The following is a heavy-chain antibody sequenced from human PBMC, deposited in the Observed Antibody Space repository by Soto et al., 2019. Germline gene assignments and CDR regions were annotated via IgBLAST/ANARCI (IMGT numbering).Heavy chain of an antibody. Sequence: PSETLSLTCTVPGGSISSSSYYWGWIRQPPGRGLEWIGSIYYSGSTYYNPSLKSRVTISVDTSKNQFSLKLSSVTAADTAVYYCARRDSAMVTSEWFDPWGQGTLVTVSS. D-gene: IGHD5-18*01. CDR3: ARRDSAMVTSEWFDP. J-gene: IGHJ5*02. V-gene: IGHV4-39*01. CDR1: GGSISSSSYY. CDR2: IYYSGST.